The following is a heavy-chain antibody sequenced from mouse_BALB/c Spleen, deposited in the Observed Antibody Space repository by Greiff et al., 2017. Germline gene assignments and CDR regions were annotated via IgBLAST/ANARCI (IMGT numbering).Heavy chain of an antibody. CDR2: INPYNGGT. J-gene: IGHJ4*01. V-gene: IGHV1-18*01. CDR3: AKGDYDGNYYAMDY. Sequence: EVHLVESGPELVKPGASMKISCKASGYSFTGYTMNWVRQSHGKNLEWIGFINPYNGGTSYNQKFKGKATLTVDKSTSTAYMELLSLTSEDSAVYYCAKGDYDGNYYAMDYWGQGTSVTVSS. D-gene: IGHD2-4*01. CDR1: GYSFTGYT.